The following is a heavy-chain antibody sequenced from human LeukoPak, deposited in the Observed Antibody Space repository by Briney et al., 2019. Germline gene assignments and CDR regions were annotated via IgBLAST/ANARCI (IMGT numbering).Heavy chain of an antibody. V-gene: IGHV4-34*01. J-gene: IGHJ4*02. CDR1: GGSFSGYY. D-gene: IGHD3-22*01. Sequence: SETLSLTCAVYGGSFSGYYWSWIRQPPGKGLEWIGEINHSGSTNYNPSLKSRVTISVDTSKNQFSLKLSSVTAADTAVYYCAGRHYYDSSGLRGFFDYWGQGTLVTVSS. CDR2: INHSGST. CDR3: AGRHYYDSSGLRGFFDY.